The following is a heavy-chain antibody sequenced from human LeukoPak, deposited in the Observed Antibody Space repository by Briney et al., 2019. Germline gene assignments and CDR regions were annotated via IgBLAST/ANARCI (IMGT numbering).Heavy chain of an antibody. CDR2: MNPNSGNT. Sequence: ASVKVSCKASGYTFTSYDINWVRQATGQGLEWKGWMNPNSGNTGYAQKFQGRVTMTRNTCISTAYMELSSLRSEDTAVYYCARGPYVDTAMATDYWGQGTLVTVSS. D-gene: IGHD5-18*01. CDR1: GYTFTSYD. J-gene: IGHJ4*02. V-gene: IGHV1-8*01. CDR3: ARGPYVDTAMATDY.